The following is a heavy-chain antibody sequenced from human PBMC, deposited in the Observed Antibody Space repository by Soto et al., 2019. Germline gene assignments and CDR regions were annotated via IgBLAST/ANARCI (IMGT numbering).Heavy chain of an antibody. D-gene: IGHD3-22*01. J-gene: IGHJ4*02. CDR3: ARDRGSYYDSSGYYFNY. CDR2: IYYSGST. Sequence: QVQLQESGPGLVKPSQTLSLTCTVSGGSISSGGYYWSWIRQHPGKGLEWIGYIYYSGSTYYNPSLKSRVTISVDTSKNQFSLKLSSVTTADTAVYYCARDRGSYYDSSGYYFNYWGQGTLVTVSS. V-gene: IGHV4-31*03. CDR1: GGSISSGGYY.